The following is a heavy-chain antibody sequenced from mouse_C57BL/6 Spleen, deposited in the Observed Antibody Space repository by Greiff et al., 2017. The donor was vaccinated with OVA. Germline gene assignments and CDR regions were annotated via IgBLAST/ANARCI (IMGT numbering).Heavy chain of an antibody. V-gene: IGHV5-16*01. CDR3: ARYYYSSRYFDV. CDR1: GFTFSDYY. J-gene: IGHJ1*03. D-gene: IGHD1-1*01. Sequence: EVQRVESEGGLVQPGSSMKLSCTASGFTFSDYYMAWVRQVPEKGLEWVANINYDGSSTYYLDSLKSRFIISRANATNILYLQMSSLQSEDTATDYCARYYYSSRYFDVWGTGTTVTVSS. CDR2: INYDGSST.